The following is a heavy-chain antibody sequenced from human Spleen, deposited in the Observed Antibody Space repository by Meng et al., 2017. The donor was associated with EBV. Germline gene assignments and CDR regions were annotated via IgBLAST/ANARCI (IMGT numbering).Heavy chain of an antibody. CDR3: ARLGDYGEYFFDY. V-gene: IGHV4-39*01. Sequence: QESALGLVKPCETLSLPCTVSGGSITLSNSYWAWIRQPPGKGLEWLGRIYKSGATYHNPSLKSRVTISVDTLKNQFFLKLNAVTAADTAVYYCARLGDYGEYFFDYWGLGTLVTVSS. D-gene: IGHD4-17*01. CDR1: GGSITLSNSY. CDR2: IYKSGAT. J-gene: IGHJ4*02.